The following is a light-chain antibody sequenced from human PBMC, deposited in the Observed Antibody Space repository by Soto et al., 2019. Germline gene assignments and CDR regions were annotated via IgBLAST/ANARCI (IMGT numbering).Light chain of an antibody. CDR3: LLYYGGAQLV. CDR2: STN. J-gene: IGLJ2*01. Sequence: QAVVTQEPSLTVSPGVTVTLTCASSTGAVTSGYYPNWFQQKPGQAPRAMIYSTNNQHSWTPARFSGSLLGGKAALTLSGVQPEDEAEYYCLLYYGGAQLVFGGGTKLTVL. V-gene: IGLV7-43*01. CDR1: TGAVTSGYY.